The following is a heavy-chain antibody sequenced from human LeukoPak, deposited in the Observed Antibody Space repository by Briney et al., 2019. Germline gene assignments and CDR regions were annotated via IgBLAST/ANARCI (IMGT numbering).Heavy chain of an antibody. Sequence: SETLSLTCTVSGGSISSSSYYWGWIRQPPGKGLEWIGSIYYSGSTYYNPSLKSRVTISVDTSKNQFSLKLSSVTAADTAVYYCARRDNSSSTKPYYYYMDVWGKGTTVTVSS. CDR1: GGSISSSSYY. CDR2: IYYSGST. D-gene: IGHD6-13*01. J-gene: IGHJ6*03. V-gene: IGHV4-39*01. CDR3: ARRDNSSSTKPYYYYMDV.